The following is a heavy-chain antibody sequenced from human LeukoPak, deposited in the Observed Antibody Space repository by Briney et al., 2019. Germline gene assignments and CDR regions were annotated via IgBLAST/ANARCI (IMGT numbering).Heavy chain of an antibody. CDR3: ARTRITIFGVVMGSYFDY. CDR1: GGTFSSYA. J-gene: IGHJ4*02. D-gene: IGHD3-3*01. Sequence: SVKVSCKASGGTFSSYAISWVRQAPGQGLEWMGGIIPIFGTANYAQKFQGRVTITADKSTSTAYMELSSLRSEHTAVYYCARTRITIFGVVMGSYFDYWGQGTLVTVSS. V-gene: IGHV1-69*06. CDR2: IIPIFGTA.